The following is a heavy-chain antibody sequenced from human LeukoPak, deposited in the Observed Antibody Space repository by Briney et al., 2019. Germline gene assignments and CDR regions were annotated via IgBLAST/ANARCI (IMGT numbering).Heavy chain of an antibody. J-gene: IGHJ4*02. V-gene: IGHV3-30*03. CDR3: ARDLGAAAGYDY. CDR1: GFTFISYW. CDR2: ISYDGSDQ. D-gene: IGHD6-13*01. Sequence: GGSLRLSCAASGFTFISYWMHWVRQAPGKGLEWVAIISYDGSDQYYADSVKGRFTISRDNSKSTLYLHMNSLRAEDTAVYYCARDLGAAAGYDYWGQGTLVTVSS.